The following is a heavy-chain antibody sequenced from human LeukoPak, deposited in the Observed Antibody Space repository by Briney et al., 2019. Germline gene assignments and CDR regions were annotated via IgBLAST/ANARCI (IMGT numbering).Heavy chain of an antibody. CDR2: MNPNSGNT. Sequence: ASVKVSCKAPGYTFTSYDINWVRQATGQGLEWMGWMNPNSGNTGYAQKFQGRVTMTRNTSISTAYMELSSLRSEDTAVYYCARVGSVAGTEFDYWGQGTLVTVSS. D-gene: IGHD6-19*01. CDR3: ARVGSVAGTEFDY. CDR1: GYTFTSYD. V-gene: IGHV1-8*01. J-gene: IGHJ4*02.